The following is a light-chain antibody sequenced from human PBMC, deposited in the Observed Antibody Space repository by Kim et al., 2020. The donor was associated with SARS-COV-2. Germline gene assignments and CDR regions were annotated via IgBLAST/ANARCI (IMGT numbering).Light chain of an antibody. CDR2: GKT. CDR3: NSRDSTDNHWV. V-gene: IGLV3-19*01. CDR1: SLRRFY. Sequence: SSELTQDPAVSVALGQTVRITCQGDSLRRFYASWYPQKPGQAPVLVIYGKTNRPSGIPDRFSGSSSGNTASLTITGAQAEDEADYYCNSRDSTDNHWVFG. J-gene: IGLJ3*02.